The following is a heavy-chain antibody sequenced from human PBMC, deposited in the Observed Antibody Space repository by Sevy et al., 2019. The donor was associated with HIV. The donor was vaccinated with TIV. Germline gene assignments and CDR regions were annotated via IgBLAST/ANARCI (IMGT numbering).Heavy chain of an antibody. D-gene: IGHD3-22*01. J-gene: IGHJ6*02. Sequence: GGSLRLSCAASGFTVSDNHMNWVRQAPGKGLEWVSVIYSSDRTDYADSVKGRFTVSRDNSKNTLYLQMNSLRAEHTAVYYCARDRVTYYYDSSGYYTSGYGMDVWGQGTTVTVSS. V-gene: IGHV3-53*01. CDR1: GFTVSDNH. CDR3: ARDRVTYYYDSSGYYTSGYGMDV. CDR2: IYSSDRT.